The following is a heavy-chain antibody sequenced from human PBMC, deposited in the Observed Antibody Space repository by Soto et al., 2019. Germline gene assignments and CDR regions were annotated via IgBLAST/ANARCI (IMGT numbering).Heavy chain of an antibody. D-gene: IGHD6-19*01. CDR1: GYTFTSYA. J-gene: IGHJ6*02. Sequence: QVQLVQSGAEVKKPGASVKVSCKASGYTFTSYAMHWVRQAPGQRLEWMGWINAGNGNTKYSQKFQGRVTITRDTSATTAYMELSSLRSEDTAVYYCARDSSGWYSLAYYHYGMDVWGQGTTVTVSS. CDR3: ARDSSGWYSLAYYHYGMDV. V-gene: IGHV1-3*01. CDR2: INAGNGNT.